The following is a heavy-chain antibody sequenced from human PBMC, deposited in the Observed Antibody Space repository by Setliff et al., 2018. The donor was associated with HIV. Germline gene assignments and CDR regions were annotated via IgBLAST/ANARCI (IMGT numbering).Heavy chain of an antibody. CDR1: GDSISSSSYY. D-gene: IGHD6-19*01. V-gene: IGHV4-39*07. Sequence: SETLSLTCSVSGDSISSSSYYWGWIRQPPGKGLQWTGHHYISGSTHYNPSFNSRVTMSVDTSKNHFSLRLTSVTAADTAMYHCARDRSSGWSKDWFDTWGQGILVTVSS. CDR2: HYISGST. CDR3: ARDRSSGWSKDWFDT. J-gene: IGHJ5*02.